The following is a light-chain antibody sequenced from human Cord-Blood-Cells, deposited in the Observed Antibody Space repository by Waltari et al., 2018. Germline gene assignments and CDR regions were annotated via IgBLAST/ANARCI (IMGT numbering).Light chain of an antibody. V-gene: IGKV1-8*01. CDR3: QQYYSYPT. CDR1: QGISSY. CDR2: AAS. J-gene: IGKJ5*01. Sequence: AIRMTQSPSSLSASPGDRVHITCRASQGISSYLAWYQQKPGKAPKLLIYAASTLQSGVPSRFSGSGSGTDFTLTISCLQSEDFATYYCQQYYSYPTFGQGTRLEIK.